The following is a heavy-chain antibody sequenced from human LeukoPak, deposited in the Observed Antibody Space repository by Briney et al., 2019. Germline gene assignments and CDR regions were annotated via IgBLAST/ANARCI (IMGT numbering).Heavy chain of an antibody. CDR1: GGSFSGYY. CDR2: INHSGST. V-gene: IGHV4-34*01. D-gene: IGHD3-10*01. Sequence: SETLSLTCAVYGGSFSGYYWSWIRQPPGKGLEWIGEINHSGSTNYNPSLKSRVTISVDTSKNQFSLKLSSVTAADTAVYYCARGDLNHGPFGPWGQGTLVTVSS. CDR3: ARGDLNHGPFGP. J-gene: IGHJ5*02.